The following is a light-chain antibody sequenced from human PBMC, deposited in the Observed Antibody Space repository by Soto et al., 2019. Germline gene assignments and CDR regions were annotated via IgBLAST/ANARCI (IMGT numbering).Light chain of an antibody. Sequence: DIHLTQSPSFLSASVGDRVTITCRPSQAVPNNMAWYQQKPGKPPKLLIYEESTLHSGVPSRFSGRKSGTQFTLTIDSLQPEDFATYYCQQVTTYPQTFGGGTKGEIK. CDR2: EES. CDR3: QQVTTYPQT. CDR1: QAVPNN. J-gene: IGKJ4*01. V-gene: IGKV1-9*01.